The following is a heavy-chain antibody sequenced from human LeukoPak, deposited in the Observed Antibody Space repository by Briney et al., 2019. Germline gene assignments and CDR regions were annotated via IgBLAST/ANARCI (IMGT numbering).Heavy chain of an antibody. Sequence: PGGSLRLSCAASGFTFSSYSMNWVRQAPGKGLEWVSSISSSSSYIYYADSVKGRFTISRDNAKNSLYLQMNSLRAEDTAVYYCARKPSIAAAGGSPWGQGTLVTVSS. CDR2: ISSSSSYI. CDR3: ARKPSIAAAGGSP. D-gene: IGHD6-13*01. CDR1: GFTFSSYS. V-gene: IGHV3-21*01. J-gene: IGHJ4*02.